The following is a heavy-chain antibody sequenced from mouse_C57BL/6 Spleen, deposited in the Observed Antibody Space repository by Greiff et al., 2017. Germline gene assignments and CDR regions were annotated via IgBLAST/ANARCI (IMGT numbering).Heavy chain of an antibody. Sequence: DVQLVESGGGLVKPGGSLKLSCAASGFTFSSYAMSWVRQTPEKRLEWVATISDGGSYTYYPDNVKGRFTISRDNAKNNLYLQMSHLKSEDTAMYYCAYSKFAYWGQGTLVTVSA. J-gene: IGHJ3*01. D-gene: IGHD2-5*01. CDR2: ISDGGSYT. CDR3: AYSKFAY. CDR1: GFTFSSYA. V-gene: IGHV5-4*01.